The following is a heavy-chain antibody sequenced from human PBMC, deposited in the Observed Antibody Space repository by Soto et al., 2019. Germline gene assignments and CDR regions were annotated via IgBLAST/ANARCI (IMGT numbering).Heavy chain of an antibody. V-gene: IGHV4-31*03. Sequence: ATETLSLTCTVSGGSISSGGYYWSWIRQHPGKGLEWIGYIYYSGSTYYNPSLKSRVTISVDTAKNQFSLKPGSVTAADTAVYYCTRDTTRGEADTPSGYAIWGQGTVVTV. CDR1: GGSISSGGYY. CDR3: TRDTTRGEADTPSGYAI. D-gene: IGHD2-2*01. CDR2: IYYSGST. J-gene: IGHJ3*02.